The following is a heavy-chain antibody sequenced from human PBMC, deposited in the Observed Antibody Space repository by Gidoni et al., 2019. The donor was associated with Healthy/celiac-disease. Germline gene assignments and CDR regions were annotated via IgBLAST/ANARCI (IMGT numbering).Heavy chain of an antibody. CDR2: ISSSSSYI. CDR1: GVACRSYS. V-gene: IGHV3-21*01. Sequence: EVQLVESGGGLVKPGGSLRLSCEASGVACRSYSMNWVRQAPGKGLEWVSSISSSSSYIYYADSVKCRFTISRDNAKNSLYLQMNSLRAEDTAVYYCAREVVVTVYYYYYGMDVWGQGTTVTVSS. D-gene: IGHD3-22*01. CDR3: AREVVVTVYYYYYGMDV. J-gene: IGHJ6*02.